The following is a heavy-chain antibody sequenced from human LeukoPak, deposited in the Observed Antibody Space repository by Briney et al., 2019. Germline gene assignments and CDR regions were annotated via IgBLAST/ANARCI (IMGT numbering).Heavy chain of an antibody. V-gene: IGHV3-30-3*01. D-gene: IGHD1-26*01. CDR3: ARDGTNSGSYST. Sequence: GGSLRLSCAASGFTFSSYAMHWVRQAPGKGLEWVAVISYDGSNKYYADSVKGRFTISRDNAKNSLYLQMNSLRAEDTAVYYCARDGTNSGSYSTWGQGTLVTVSS. CDR2: ISYDGSNK. CDR1: GFTFSSYA. J-gene: IGHJ5*02.